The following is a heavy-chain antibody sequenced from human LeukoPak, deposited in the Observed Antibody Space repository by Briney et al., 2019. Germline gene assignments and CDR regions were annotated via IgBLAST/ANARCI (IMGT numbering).Heavy chain of an antibody. D-gene: IGHD3-22*01. CDR1: GFTFSSYW. Sequence: GGSLRLSCGASGFTFSSYWMHWVRQAPGKGLVWVSRINNDGSSTSYADSVQGRFTISRDNAKNTLYLQMNSLRAEDTAVYYCARDHHRRLYDSQARNTFDIWGQGTMVTVSS. V-gene: IGHV3-74*01. J-gene: IGHJ3*02. CDR3: ARDHHRRLYDSQARNTFDI. CDR2: INNDGSST.